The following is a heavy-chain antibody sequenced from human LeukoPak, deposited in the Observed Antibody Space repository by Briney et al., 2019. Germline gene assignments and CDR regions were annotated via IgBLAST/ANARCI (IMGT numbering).Heavy chain of an antibody. CDR2: ISAYNGNT. Sequence: GASVKVSCKASGYTFTGYYMHWVRQAPGQGLEWMGWISAYNGNTNYAQKLQGRVTMTTDTSTSTAYMELRSLRSDDTAVYYCARVAAGTFDYWGQGTLVTVSS. V-gene: IGHV1-18*04. D-gene: IGHD1-1*01. CDR3: ARVAAGTFDY. CDR1: GYTFTGYY. J-gene: IGHJ4*02.